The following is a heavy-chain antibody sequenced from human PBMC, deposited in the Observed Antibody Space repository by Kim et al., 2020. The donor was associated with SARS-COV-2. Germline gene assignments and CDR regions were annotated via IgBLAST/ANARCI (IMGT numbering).Heavy chain of an antibody. CDR3: ARVAGTGTFPFDY. CDR2: IYYRGST. D-gene: IGHD1-1*01. Sequence: SETLSLTCTVSGGSFSGYYWSWIRQSPERGLEWIGYIYYRGSTNYNPSLKSRLTISVDTSKNQFSLRLTSVTAADTAVYYCARVAGTGTFPFDYWGQGSLVTVSS. CDR1: GGSFSGYY. J-gene: IGHJ4*02. V-gene: IGHV4-59*01.